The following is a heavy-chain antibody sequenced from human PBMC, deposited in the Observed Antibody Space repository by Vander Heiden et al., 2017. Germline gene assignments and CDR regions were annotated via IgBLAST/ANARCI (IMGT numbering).Heavy chain of an antibody. CDR2: IFSSGMS. CDR3: SRAGGSGSPYHYGLDV. J-gene: IGHJ6*02. D-gene: IGHD3-10*01. Sequence: QVQLQESGPGLVKASQTLSLTFTVSGVSMRGADYYWSWIRQSPGKGLQWIGHIFSSGMSYSSPSLKSRATLSVDRSKNSFSLKLTSVTAADTAVYYCSRAGGSGSPYHYGLDVWGQGTTVTVSS. CDR1: GVSMRGADYY. V-gene: IGHV4-30-4*01.